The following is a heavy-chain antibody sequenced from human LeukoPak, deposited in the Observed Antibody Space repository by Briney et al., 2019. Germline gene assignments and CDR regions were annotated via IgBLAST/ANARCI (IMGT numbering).Heavy chain of an antibody. V-gene: IGHV3-64*01. Sequence: PGGSVRLSCAASGLTFSSYAMHWVRQAPGKGLEYVSAISSNGGSTYYANSVKGRFTISRDNSKNTLYLQVGSLRAEDMAVYYCARVRGYSYGYSDYWGQGTLVTVFS. D-gene: IGHD5-18*01. J-gene: IGHJ4*02. CDR1: GLTFSSYA. CDR3: ARVRGYSYGYSDY. CDR2: ISSNGGST.